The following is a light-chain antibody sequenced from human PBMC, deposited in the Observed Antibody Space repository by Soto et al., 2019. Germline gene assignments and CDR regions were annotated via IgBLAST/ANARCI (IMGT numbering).Light chain of an antibody. CDR3: QQYNNWPPWT. J-gene: IGKJ1*01. Sequence: EIVMTQSPATLSLSPGERATLSCRASQSVSSNLAWYQQKPGQAPRLIIYGASTRANGIPARFSGSGSGTEFTLTISSLQSQDFAFYYCQQYNNWPPWTFGQGTKVDIK. CDR1: QSVSSN. V-gene: IGKV3-15*01. CDR2: GAS.